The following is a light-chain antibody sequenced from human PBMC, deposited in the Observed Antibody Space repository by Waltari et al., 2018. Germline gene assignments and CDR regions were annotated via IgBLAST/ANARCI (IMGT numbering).Light chain of an antibody. CDR2: DDS. V-gene: IGLV3-21*03. Sequence: SYVLTQPPSVAVAPGKPASIACGGGNIGSQTVHWYQPRPGQAPGLVVFDDSDRPPGSPERCSGSNSGNTATMTISRVEAGYEDDDACQVWDSSNDHVVFGGGTKLTGL. CDR1: NIGSQT. J-gene: IGLJ3*02. CDR3: QVWDSSNDHVV.